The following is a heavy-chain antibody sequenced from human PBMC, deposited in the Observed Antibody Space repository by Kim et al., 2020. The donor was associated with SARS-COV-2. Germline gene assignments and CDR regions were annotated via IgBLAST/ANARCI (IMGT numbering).Heavy chain of an antibody. CDR1: GFTFSSYA. Sequence: GGSLRLSCAASGFTFSSYAMHWVRQAPGKGLEWVAVISYDGSHKYYADSVKGRFTISRDNSKNTMYLQMNSLRAEDTAVYYCARDGSGSYFSGFDPWGQGTLVTVSS. V-gene: IGHV3-30-3*01. CDR3: ARDGSGSYFSGFDP. D-gene: IGHD3-10*01. CDR2: ISYDGSHK. J-gene: IGHJ5*02.